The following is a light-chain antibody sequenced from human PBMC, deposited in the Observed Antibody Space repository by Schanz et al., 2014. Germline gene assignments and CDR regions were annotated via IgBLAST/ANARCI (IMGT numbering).Light chain of an antibody. CDR3: SSYTSRNTWV. CDR2: DGS. J-gene: IGLJ3*02. Sequence: QSALTQPASVSGSLGQSITISCTGTASDVEGLNLVSWYQQHPGKAPKLIIYDGSERPSGVSDRFSGSTSGDTASLTVSGLQAEDEADYYCSSYTSRNTWVFGGGTKLTVL. V-gene: IGLV2-14*02. CDR1: ASDVEGLNL.